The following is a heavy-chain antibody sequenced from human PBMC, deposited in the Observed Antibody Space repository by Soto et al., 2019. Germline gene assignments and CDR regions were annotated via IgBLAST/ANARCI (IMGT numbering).Heavy chain of an antibody. J-gene: IGHJ5*02. D-gene: IGHD6-19*01. V-gene: IGHV4-39*01. Sequence: SETLSLTCTVSGGSISSSNYYWGWIRQPPGKGLEWIGSISYSGSTYYNPSLKSRVTISRDMSKNQFSLKLSSVTAADTTVYYCERSAGAGSLAWFDPWGQGNLVTVS. CDR1: GGSISSSNYY. CDR3: ERSAGAGSLAWFDP. CDR2: ISYSGST.